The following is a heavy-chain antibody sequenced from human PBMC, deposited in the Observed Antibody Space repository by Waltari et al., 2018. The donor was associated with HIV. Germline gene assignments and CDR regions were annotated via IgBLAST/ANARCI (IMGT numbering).Heavy chain of an antibody. Sequence: QVQLQESGPGLVKPSETLSLTCTVSGGSISSYYWSWIRQPPGKGLDWIGYIYYSGSTNYNPSLKSRVTISVDTSKNQFSLKLSSVTAADTAVYYCAREGSDYYDSSAPRYYFDYWGQGTLVTVSS. CDR3: AREGSDYYDSSAPRYYFDY. V-gene: IGHV4-59*01. CDR2: IYYSGST. J-gene: IGHJ4*02. D-gene: IGHD3-22*01. CDR1: GGSISSYY.